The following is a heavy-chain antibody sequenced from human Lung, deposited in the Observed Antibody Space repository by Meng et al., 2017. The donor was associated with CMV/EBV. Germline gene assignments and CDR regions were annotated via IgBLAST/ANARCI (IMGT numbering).Heavy chain of an antibody. CDR1: GYTFIGYY. V-gene: IGHV1-2*02. Sequence: ASXXVSXKASGYTFIGYYIHWVRQAPGQGLEWMGWINPNPNSGDTKYAQKFQGRVTMTRDTSFSTAYMHLSGLRSDDTAVYYCARVQFLETPNDACDLWGKGTXVTVSS. CDR3: ARVQFLETPNDACDL. CDR2: INPNPNSGDT. J-gene: IGHJ3*01.